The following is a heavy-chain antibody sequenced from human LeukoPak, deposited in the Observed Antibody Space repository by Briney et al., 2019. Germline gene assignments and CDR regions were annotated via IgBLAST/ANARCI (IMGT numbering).Heavy chain of an antibody. CDR2: ISSSSSTI. D-gene: IGHD6-19*01. J-gene: IGHJ2*01. V-gene: IGHV3-48*01. Sequence: GGSLRLSCAASGFTFSSYSMNWVRQAPGKGLEWVSYISSSSSTIYYADSVKGRFTISRDNSKNTLYLQMNSLRAEDTAVYYCAKARSASSGWGGFELDWYFDLWGRGTLVTVSS. CDR1: GFTFSSYS. CDR3: AKARSASSGWGGFELDWYFDL.